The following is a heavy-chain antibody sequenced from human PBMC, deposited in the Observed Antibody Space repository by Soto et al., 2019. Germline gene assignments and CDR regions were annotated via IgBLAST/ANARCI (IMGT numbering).Heavy chain of an antibody. Sequence: TSETLSLTCTVSGGSISSSSYYWGWIRQPPGKGLEWIGSIYYSGSTYYNPSLKSRVTISVDTSKNQFSLKLSSVTAADTAVYYCARGPYCSSTSCSVMGFDPWGQGTLVTVSS. CDR2: IYYSGST. CDR3: ARGPYCSSTSCSVMGFDP. V-gene: IGHV4-39*01. D-gene: IGHD2-2*01. J-gene: IGHJ5*02. CDR1: GGSISSSSYY.